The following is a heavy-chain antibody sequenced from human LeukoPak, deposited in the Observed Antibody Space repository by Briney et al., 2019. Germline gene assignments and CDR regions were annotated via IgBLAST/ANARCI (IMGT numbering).Heavy chain of an antibody. CDR3: ARGEQLWLGGYYFDY. CDR2: IIPTFGTA. D-gene: IGHD5-18*01. V-gene: IGHV1-69*06. Sequence: ASVKVSCKASGGTFSSYAISWVRQAPGQGLEWMGGIIPTFGTANYAQKFQGRVTITADKSTSTAYMELSSLRSEDTAVYYCARGEQLWLGGYYFDYWGQGTLVTVSS. J-gene: IGHJ4*02. CDR1: GGTFSSYA.